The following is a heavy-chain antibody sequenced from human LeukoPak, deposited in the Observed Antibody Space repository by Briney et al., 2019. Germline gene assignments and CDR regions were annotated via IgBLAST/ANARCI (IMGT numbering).Heavy chain of an antibody. V-gene: IGHV5-51*01. CDR1: GYSFTSYW. J-gene: IGHJ4*02. D-gene: IGHD2-2*02. CDR3: ARGTLGYCSSTSCYNLYY. Sequence: GESLKISCKGSGYSFTSYWIGWVRQMPGKGLEWMGIIYPGDSDTRYSPSFQGQVTISADKSISTAYLQWSSLKASDTAMYYCARGTLGYCSSTSCYNLYYWGQGTLVTVSS. CDR2: IYPGDSDT.